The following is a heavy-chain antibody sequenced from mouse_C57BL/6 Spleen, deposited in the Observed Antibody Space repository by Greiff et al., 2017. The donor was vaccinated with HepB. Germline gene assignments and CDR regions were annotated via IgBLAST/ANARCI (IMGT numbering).Heavy chain of an antibody. CDR1: GFTFSDYG. D-gene: IGHD2-5*01. V-gene: IGHV5-17*01. Sequence: EVQRVESGGGLVKPGGSLKLSCAASGFTFSDYGMHWVRQAPEKGLEWVAYISSGSSTIYYADTVKGRFTISRDNAKNTLFLQMTSLRSEDTAMYYCARGDYSNYPFAYWGQGTLVTVSA. CDR3: ARGDYSNYPFAY. J-gene: IGHJ3*01. CDR2: ISSGSSTI.